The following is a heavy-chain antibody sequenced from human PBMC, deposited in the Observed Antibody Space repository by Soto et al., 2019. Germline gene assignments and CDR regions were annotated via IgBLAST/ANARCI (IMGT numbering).Heavy chain of an antibody. V-gene: IGHV4-61*01. Sequence: PSETLSLTCTVSGGSVSSGSYYWSWIRQPPGKGLEWIGYIYYSGSTNYNPSLKSRVTISVDTSKNQFSLKLSSVTAADTAVYYCARGRHYYDSSGYPRLSDYWGQGTLVTVSS. CDR2: IYYSGST. CDR3: ARGRHYYDSSGYPRLSDY. J-gene: IGHJ4*02. D-gene: IGHD3-22*01. CDR1: GGSVSSGSYY.